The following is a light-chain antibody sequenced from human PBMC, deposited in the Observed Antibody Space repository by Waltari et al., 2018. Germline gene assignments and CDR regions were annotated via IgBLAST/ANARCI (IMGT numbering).Light chain of an antibody. CDR3: QQLKSYPYT. J-gene: IGKJ2*01. V-gene: IGKV1-9*01. Sequence: DIQLTQSPSLLSASVGDRVNITCRTSQTIRGFLAWYQQKPGRAPSLLIYGASSLFRGVPSRFSGGGSGTEFTLTISSLQPEDLATYYCQQLKSYPYTFGQGTKLEI. CDR1: QTIRGF. CDR2: GAS.